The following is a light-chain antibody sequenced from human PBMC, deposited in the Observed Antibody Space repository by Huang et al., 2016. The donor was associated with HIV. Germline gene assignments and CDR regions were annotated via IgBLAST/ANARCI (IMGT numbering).Light chain of an antibody. CDR2: AVS. CDR3: QKYDSAPRT. V-gene: IGKV1-27*01. CDR1: QDISNF. Sequence: DIQLTQSPSSLSAFVGDRVTITCRASQDISNFLAWYQQKPGGDPKLLIHAVSTLQSGVPSRFSCSGSGTEFTLTISSLQPEDVALYFCQKYDSAPRTFGQGTKVEIK. J-gene: IGKJ1*01.